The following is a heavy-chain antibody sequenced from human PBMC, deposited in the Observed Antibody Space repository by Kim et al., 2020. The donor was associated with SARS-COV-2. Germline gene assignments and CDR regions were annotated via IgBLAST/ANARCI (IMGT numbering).Heavy chain of an antibody. CDR1: GFTFSTYG. V-gene: IGHV3-30*18. CDR3: AKALLRGVNFYYYGMDV. CDR2: ISYDGSDK. D-gene: IGHD3-10*01. Sequence: GGSLRLSCAASGFTFSTYGMHWFRQAPGKGLEWVALISYDGSDKYQADSVKGRFTISRDNSKNTLFLQMNSLKTEDAAVYYCAKALLRGVNFYYYGMDVWGQGTTVSVSS. J-gene: IGHJ6*02.